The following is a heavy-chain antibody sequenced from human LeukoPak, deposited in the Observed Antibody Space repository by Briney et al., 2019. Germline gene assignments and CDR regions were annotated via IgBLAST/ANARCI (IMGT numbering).Heavy chain of an antibody. V-gene: IGHV3-74*01. Sequence: GGSLRLSCAASGFTFSSYWMHWVRQAPGKGLVWVSRINSDGSSTSYADSVKGRFTISRDNAKNSLYLQMNSLRAEDTALYYCAKAQGGAVWFGENYYYMDVWGKGTTVTISS. J-gene: IGHJ6*03. CDR1: GFTFSSYW. CDR2: INSDGSST. D-gene: IGHD3-10*01. CDR3: AKAQGGAVWFGENYYYMDV.